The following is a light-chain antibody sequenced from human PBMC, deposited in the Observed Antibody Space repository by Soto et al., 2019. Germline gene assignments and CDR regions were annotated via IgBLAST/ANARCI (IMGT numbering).Light chain of an antibody. CDR1: SSDVGGYNY. J-gene: IGLJ1*01. V-gene: IGLV2-8*01. CDR2: EVS. Sequence: QSALTQPPSASGSPAQSVTISCTGTSSDVGGYNYVSWYQQHPGKAPKLMIYEVSKRPSGVPDRFSGSKSGNTASLTVSGLQADDEADYYCSSYAGSNNFVFGTGTKLTVL. CDR3: SSYAGSNNFV.